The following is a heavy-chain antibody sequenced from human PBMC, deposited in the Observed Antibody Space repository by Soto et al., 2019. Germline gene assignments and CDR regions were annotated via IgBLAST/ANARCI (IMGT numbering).Heavy chain of an antibody. CDR3: AKSAVAGTFNFDY. D-gene: IGHD6-19*01. J-gene: IGHJ4*02. Sequence: LRLSCAASGFTFSSYAMSWVRQAPGKGLEWVSAISGSGGSTYYADSVKGRFTISRDNSKNTLYLQMNSLRVEDTAVYYCAKSAVAGTFNFDYWGQGTLVTVSS. CDR1: GFTFSSYA. V-gene: IGHV3-23*01. CDR2: ISGSGGST.